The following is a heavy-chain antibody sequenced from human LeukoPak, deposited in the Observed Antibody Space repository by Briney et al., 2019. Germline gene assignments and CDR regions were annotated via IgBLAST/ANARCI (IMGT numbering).Heavy chain of an antibody. J-gene: IGHJ6*02. D-gene: IGHD5-18*01. CDR1: GFTFGDHA. CDR3: ARGPIQLWIHNAMDV. Sequence: HPGRSLSLSCTGSGFTFGDHAMSWVRQAPGKGLEWVGFIRSKAYRGTTEYAASVKGRFTISRDDSASIAYLQMNSLRTEDTAVYYCARGPIQLWIHNAMDVWGQGTTVTVSS. V-gene: IGHV3-49*04. CDR2: IRSKAYRGTT.